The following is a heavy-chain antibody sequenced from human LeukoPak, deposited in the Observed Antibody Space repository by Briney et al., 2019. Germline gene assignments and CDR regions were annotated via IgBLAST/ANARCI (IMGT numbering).Heavy chain of an antibody. Sequence: PSETLSLTCTVSGGPISTYYWSWIRQPPGKGLEWIGYIYYTGSTSYNPSLKSRVTMSLDASKNQFSLELNSVTPADTAVYYCARGGNYWPQWWFDPWGRGTLVSVSS. CDR2: IYYTGST. V-gene: IGHV4-59*01. D-gene: IGHD1-26*01. CDR1: GGPISTYY. CDR3: ARGGNYWPQWWFDP. J-gene: IGHJ5*02.